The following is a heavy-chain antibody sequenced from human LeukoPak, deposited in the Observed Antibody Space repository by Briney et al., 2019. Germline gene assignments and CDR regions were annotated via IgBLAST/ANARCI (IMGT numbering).Heavy chain of an antibody. CDR1: GGSISSYY. D-gene: IGHD3-10*01. V-gene: IGHV4-4*07. Sequence: QASETLSLTCTVAGGSISSYYWSWIRQPAGKGLEWIGRIYPSSSTHYNPSLRSRVTVSVDTSENHFSLKLTSVTAADTAVYYCARDSTRRGWFDPWGEGALVTVSS. CDR3: ARDSTRRGWFDP. CDR2: IYPSSST. J-gene: IGHJ5*02.